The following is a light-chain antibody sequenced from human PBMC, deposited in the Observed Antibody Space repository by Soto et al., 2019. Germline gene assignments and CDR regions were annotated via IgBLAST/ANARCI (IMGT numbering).Light chain of an antibody. CDR3: QQYGSSPYT. J-gene: IGKJ2*01. Sequence: EIVLTQSPGTLSLSPGERATLSCRASQSVSSSYLAWYQQKHGQAPRLLMYGASSRATGIPDRFSGGGSATDFTLTISRLEPEDFAVYYCQQYGSSPYTFGQGTKLESK. V-gene: IGKV3-20*01. CDR2: GAS. CDR1: QSVSSSY.